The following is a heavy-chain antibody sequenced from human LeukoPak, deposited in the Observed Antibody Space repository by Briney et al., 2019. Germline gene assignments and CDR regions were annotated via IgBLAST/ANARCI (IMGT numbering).Heavy chain of an antibody. CDR2: ISSSGSTI. CDR1: GFTFSVYY. Sequence: GGSVRLSCAASGFTFSVYYMSWLRQAPGKGLEWVSYISSSGSTIYYADSVKGRFTISRDNAKNSLYLQMNSLRAEDTAVYYCARPRGGNRYFDYWGQGTLVTVSS. CDR3: ARPRGGNRYFDY. D-gene: IGHD4-23*01. V-gene: IGHV3-11*01. J-gene: IGHJ4*02.